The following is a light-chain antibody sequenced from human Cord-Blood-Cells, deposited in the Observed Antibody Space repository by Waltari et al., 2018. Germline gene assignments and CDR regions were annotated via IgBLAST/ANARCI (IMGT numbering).Light chain of an antibody. J-gene: IGLJ1*01. CDR1: SSAVGGYIY. Sequence: QSALTSPASVSGSPGPSITISCTRTSSAVGGYIYVSWYQQHPGKAPKLMIYDVSNRPSGVSNRFSGYKSGNTASLTISGLQAEDEADYYCSSYTSSSTLVFGTGTKVTVL. CDR3: SSYTSSSTLV. V-gene: IGLV2-14*01. CDR2: DVS.